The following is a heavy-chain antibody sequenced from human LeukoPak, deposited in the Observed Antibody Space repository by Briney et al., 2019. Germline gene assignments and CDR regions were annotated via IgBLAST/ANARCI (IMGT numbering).Heavy chain of an antibody. Sequence: PGGSLRLSCAGSGFSFSSYGMHWVRQAPGKGLEWMAFIRSDGSNKYYADSVKGRFTISRDNAKNSLYLQMNSLRAEDMALYYCAKERGTYSSSWPQGFDYWGQGTLVTVSS. V-gene: IGHV3-30*02. D-gene: IGHD6-13*01. J-gene: IGHJ4*02. CDR2: IRSDGSNK. CDR1: GFSFSSYG. CDR3: AKERGTYSSSWPQGFDY.